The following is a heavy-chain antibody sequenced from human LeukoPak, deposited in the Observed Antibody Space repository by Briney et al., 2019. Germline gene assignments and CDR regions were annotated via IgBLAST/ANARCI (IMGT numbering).Heavy chain of an antibody. CDR3: AKTEMVKVTLES. CDR1: GGSISSGDYY. CDR2: IYYSGST. D-gene: IGHD5-24*01. Sequence: SETLSLTCTVSGGSISSGDYYWSWIRRPPGKGLEWIGSIYYSGSTYYNPSLKSRVTISVDTSKNQFSLKLSSVTAADTAVYFCAKTEMVKVTLESWGRGTLVTVSS. J-gene: IGHJ4*02. V-gene: IGHV4-39*07.